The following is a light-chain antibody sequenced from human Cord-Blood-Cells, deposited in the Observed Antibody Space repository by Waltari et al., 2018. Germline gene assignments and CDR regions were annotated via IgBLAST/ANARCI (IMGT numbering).Light chain of an antibody. J-gene: IGKJ1*01. CDR3: QQYCSSWT. CDR2: GAS. Sequence: EIVLTQSPGTLSLSPGERATLSCRASQSVSSSYLAWYQQKPGQAPRLLIYGASSRSTGNPERFSGSVSWTDFTLTISRLGPEDLAVYYCQQYCSSWTFGQGTKVGIK. V-gene: IGKV3-20*01. CDR1: QSVSSSY.